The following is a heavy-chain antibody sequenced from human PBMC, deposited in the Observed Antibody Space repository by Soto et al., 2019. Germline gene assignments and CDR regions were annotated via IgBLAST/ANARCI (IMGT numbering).Heavy chain of an antibody. J-gene: IGHJ4*02. CDR1: GGSFSGYY. Sequence: SETLSLTCAVYGGSFSGYYWSWIRQPPGKGLEWIGEINHSGSTNYNPSLKSRVTISVDTSKNQFSLKLSSVTAADTAVYYCARGSPLDSSGYYFDYWGQGTLVTVSS. D-gene: IGHD3-22*01. CDR2: INHSGST. CDR3: ARGSPLDSSGYYFDY. V-gene: IGHV4-34*01.